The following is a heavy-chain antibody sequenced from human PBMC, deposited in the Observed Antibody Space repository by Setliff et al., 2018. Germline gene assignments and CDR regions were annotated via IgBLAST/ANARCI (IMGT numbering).Heavy chain of an antibody. J-gene: IGHJ4*02. CDR1: GFDFSDIA. V-gene: IGHV3-23*01. Sequence: GGSLRLSCAASGFDFSDIAMTWVRQAPGKGLEWVSVIGDTGSPTKYADSVQGRFTISRDNSKNSLYLQMNSLRAVDTAVYYCARGVIAAAGIDYWGQGTLVTVSS. CDR2: IGDTGSPT. CDR3: ARGVIAAAGIDY. D-gene: IGHD6-13*01.